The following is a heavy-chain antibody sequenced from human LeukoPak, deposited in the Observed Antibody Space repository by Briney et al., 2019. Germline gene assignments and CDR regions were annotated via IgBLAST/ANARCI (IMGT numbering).Heavy chain of an antibody. CDR3: AIGTTVTHFDY. CDR2: IDPSDSYT. D-gene: IGHD4-17*01. J-gene: IGHJ4*02. Sequence: GESLQISCKGSGYIFTSYWISWVRQMPGKGLEWMGRIDPSDSYTNYSPSFQGHVTISADKSISTAYLQWSSLKASDTAMYYCAIGTTVTHFDYWGQGTLVTVSS. CDR1: GYIFTSYW. V-gene: IGHV5-10-1*01.